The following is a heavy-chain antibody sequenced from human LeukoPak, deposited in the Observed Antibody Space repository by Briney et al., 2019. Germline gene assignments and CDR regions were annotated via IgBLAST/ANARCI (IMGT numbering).Heavy chain of an antibody. CDR1: GFTFSSYA. CDR2: ISGSGGNT. CDR3: AKTVSGSHSYQGGDY. V-gene: IGHV3-23*01. D-gene: IGHD3-16*02. J-gene: IGHJ4*02. Sequence: GGSLRLSCAASGFTFSSYAMSWVRQAPGKGLELVSAISGSGGNTYYADSVKGRFTMSRDNSKNTLYLQMNSLRAEDTAVYFCAKTVSGSHSYQGGDYWGQGTLVTVST.